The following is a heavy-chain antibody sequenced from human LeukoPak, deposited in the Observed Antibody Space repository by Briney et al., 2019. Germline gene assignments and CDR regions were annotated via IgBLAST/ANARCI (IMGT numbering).Heavy chain of an antibody. D-gene: IGHD3-3*01. CDR3: ARGGSGGYDFWSGYYDY. CDR1: GGSISSGGYY. J-gene: IGHJ4*02. CDR2: IYYSGST. Sequence: SETLSLTCTVSGGSISSGGYYWSWIRQHPGKGLEWIGYIYYSGSTYYNPSLKSRVTISVDTSKNQFSLKLSSVTAADTAVNYCARGGSGGYDFWSGYYDYWGQGTLVTVSS. V-gene: IGHV4-31*03.